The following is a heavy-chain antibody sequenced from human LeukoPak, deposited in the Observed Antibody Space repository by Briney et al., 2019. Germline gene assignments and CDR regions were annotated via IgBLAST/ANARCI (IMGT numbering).Heavy chain of an antibody. D-gene: IGHD3-10*01. V-gene: IGHV3-23*01. CDR3: AKLEGHHCWFMDY. CDR2: LSKSGGTT. Sequence: PGGSLRLSCAASGFIFSNYAMAWVRQAPGKGLEWVSGLSKSGGTTYYADSVKDRFTISRDNSKSTLFLQINSLRAEDTAVYYCAKLEGHHCWFMDYWGQGALVTVSS. CDR1: GFIFSNYA. J-gene: IGHJ4*02.